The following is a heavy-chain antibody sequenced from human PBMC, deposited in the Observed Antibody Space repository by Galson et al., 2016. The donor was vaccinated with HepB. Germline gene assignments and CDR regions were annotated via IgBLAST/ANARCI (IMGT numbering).Heavy chain of an antibody. CDR1: GYPFTNYA. CDR3: VRNAGGYNFGD. D-gene: IGHD5-24*01. Sequence: CKAGGYPFTNYAIHWVRQAPGQSLEWMGWIAGGNGNTRYSQQFQGRVTFTRDTSASIVYMEMSSLRSEDTAVFYCVRNAGGYNFGDWGQGTLVIVSS. J-gene: IGHJ4*02. CDR2: IAGGNGNT. V-gene: IGHV1-3*01.